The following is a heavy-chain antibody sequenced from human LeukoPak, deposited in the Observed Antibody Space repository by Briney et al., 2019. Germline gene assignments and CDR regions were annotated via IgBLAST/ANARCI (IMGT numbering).Heavy chain of an antibody. CDR2: ISSSSSTI. CDR1: GFTFSSYW. Sequence: PGGSLRLSCAASGFTFSSYWMSWVRQAPGKGLEWVSYISSSSSTIYYADSVKGRFTISRDNSKNTLYVQMSSLRAEDTAVYYCAKDGPYYGSGAMYYFDFWGQGTPVTVSS. V-gene: IGHV3-48*01. CDR3: AKDGPYYGSGAMYYFDF. D-gene: IGHD3-10*01. J-gene: IGHJ4*02.